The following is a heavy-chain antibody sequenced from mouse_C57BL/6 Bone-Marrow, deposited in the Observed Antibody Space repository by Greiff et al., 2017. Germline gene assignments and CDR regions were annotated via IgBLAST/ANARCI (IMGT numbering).Heavy chain of an antibody. Sequence: VQLKQPGAELVKPGASVKLSCKASGYTFTSYWMHWVKQRPGQGLEWIGMIHPNSGSINYNEKFKSKATLTVDKSSSTAYMQLSSLTSEDSAVYYGARRRVTDWYFDVWGTGTTVTVSS. CDR3: ARRRVTDWYFDV. V-gene: IGHV1-64*01. D-gene: IGHD2-2*01. CDR2: IHPNSGSI. J-gene: IGHJ1*03. CDR1: GYTFTSYW.